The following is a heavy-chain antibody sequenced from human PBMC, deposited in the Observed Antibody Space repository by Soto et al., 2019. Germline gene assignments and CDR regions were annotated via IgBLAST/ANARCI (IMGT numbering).Heavy chain of an antibody. CDR1: GVTFSSYT. J-gene: IGHJ3*01. CDR2: IIPILSIT. Sequence: QVQLVQSGAEVKKPGSSVKVSCKASGVTFSSYTISWVRQAPGQGLEWMGRIIPILSITNYAQKFQGRVTVIPVKSTSTVHMELSSLGSEDSAMDYSRCLIDGASDVSEFWGQGAMVTVSS. V-gene: IGHV1-69*02. CDR3: RCLIDGASDVSEF. D-gene: IGHD4-17*01.